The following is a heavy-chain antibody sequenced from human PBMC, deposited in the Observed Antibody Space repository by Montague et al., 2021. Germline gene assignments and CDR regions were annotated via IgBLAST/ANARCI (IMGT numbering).Heavy chain of an antibody. V-gene: IGHV3-9*01. D-gene: IGHD3-10*01. CDR3: AKEKGIALVRGLDY. J-gene: IGHJ4*02. CDR1: GFRFDDYT. CDR2: ISWNSNTI. Sequence: LRLSCAASGFRFDDYTMHWVRQVPGKGLEWVSGISWNSNTIDYVDSVKGRFTISRDHAKNSLYLEMNSLRAEDTALYFCAKEKGIALVRGLDYWGQGTQVTVSS.